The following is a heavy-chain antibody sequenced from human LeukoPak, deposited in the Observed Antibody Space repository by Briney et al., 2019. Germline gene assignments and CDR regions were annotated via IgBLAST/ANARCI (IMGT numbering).Heavy chain of an antibody. D-gene: IGHD5-12*01. CDR2: IHYSASA. J-gene: IGHJ5*02. CDR3: ARDLGYSGFDWAP. Sequence: KPSETLSLTCTVSGYSINSGHYWGWIRQPPGKRLEWIGSIHYSASAYYNPTLKSRATLSVDTSKNQFSLNLTSVTAADAAVYYCARDLGYSGFDWAPWGQGTLVTVSS. CDR1: GYSINSGHY. V-gene: IGHV4-38-2*02.